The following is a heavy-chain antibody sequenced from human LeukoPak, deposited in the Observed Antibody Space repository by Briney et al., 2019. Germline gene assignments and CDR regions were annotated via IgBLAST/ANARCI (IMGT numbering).Heavy chain of an antibody. J-gene: IGHJ4*02. D-gene: IGHD6-19*01. Sequence: GGSLRLSCAASGFTFSGSAMHWVRQASGKGLEWVGRIRSKANSYATAYAASVKGRFTISRDDSKNTAYLQVNSLKTEDTAVYYCTSISSSGWYRTFDYWGQGTLVTVSS. V-gene: IGHV3-73*01. CDR1: GFTFSGSA. CDR3: TSISSSGWYRTFDY. CDR2: IRSKANSYAT.